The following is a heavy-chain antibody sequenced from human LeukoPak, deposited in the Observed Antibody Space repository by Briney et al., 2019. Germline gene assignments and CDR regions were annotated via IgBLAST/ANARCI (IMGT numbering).Heavy chain of an antibody. J-gene: IGHJ4*02. CDR2: ISTNGSNT. CDR3: ARGYIATVPGPDY. Sequence: GGSLRLSCAASGFTFNSYNMNWVRQAPGKGLEWVSFISTNGSNTYYADSVKGRFTISRDNAKNSLNLQMDSLRAEDTAVYYCARGYIATVPGPDYWGQGTLVTASS. CDR1: GFTFNSYN. D-gene: IGHD5-18*01. V-gene: IGHV3-21*01.